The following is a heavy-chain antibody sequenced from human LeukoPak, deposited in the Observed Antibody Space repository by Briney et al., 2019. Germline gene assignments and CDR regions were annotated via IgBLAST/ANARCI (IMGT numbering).Heavy chain of an antibody. CDR2: ISGSGGST. D-gene: IGHD3-22*01. Sequence: PGGSLRLSCAASGFTFSSYAMSWVRQAPGKGLEWVSAISGSGGSTYYADSVKGRFTTSRDNSKNTLYLQMNSLRAEDTAVYYCAKAKYTIVVQEDNWFDPWGQGTLVTVSS. CDR3: AKAKYTIVVQEDNWFDP. V-gene: IGHV3-23*01. J-gene: IGHJ5*02. CDR1: GFTFSSYA.